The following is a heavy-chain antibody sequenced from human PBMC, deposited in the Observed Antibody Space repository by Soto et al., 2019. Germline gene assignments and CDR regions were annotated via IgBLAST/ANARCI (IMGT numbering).Heavy chain of an antibody. CDR3: ARGIVVVVAATDYYYYGTDV. V-gene: IGHV1-69*13. CDR2: IIPIFGTA. J-gene: IGHJ6*02. D-gene: IGHD2-15*01. Sequence: ASVKVSCKASGGTFSSYAISWVRQAPGQGLEWMGGIIPIFGTANYAQKFQGRVTITADESTSTAYMELSSLRSEDTAVYYCARGIVVVVAATDYYYYGTDVWGQGTTVTVSS. CDR1: GGTFSSYA.